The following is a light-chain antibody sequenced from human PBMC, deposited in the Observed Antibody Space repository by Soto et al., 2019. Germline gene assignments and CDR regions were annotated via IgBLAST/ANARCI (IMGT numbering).Light chain of an antibody. J-gene: IGLJ3*02. Sequence: QSVLTQPPSVSGAPGQRVTISCTGSGSNIGAGYDVHWYQQLPGTAPKLLIYGNNDRPSGVPDRFSGSKSGASASLAITGLQADDEADYYCQSYDSSLSGWVFGGGTKLTVL. CDR2: GNN. CDR3: QSYDSSLSGWV. V-gene: IGLV1-40*01. CDR1: GSNIGAGYD.